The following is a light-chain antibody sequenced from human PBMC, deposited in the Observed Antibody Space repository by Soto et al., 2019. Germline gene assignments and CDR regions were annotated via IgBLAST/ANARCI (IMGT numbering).Light chain of an antibody. CDR2: GAS. Sequence: ENVLTQSPGTLSSSPGEGVTLYCRASETIRSNYLAWYQKKPGQAPRLLIFGASTRATGIPDKFSGSGSGTDFTLTISSREPEDFAEYYCQQYGSAPPDTFGPGT. CDR1: ETIRSNY. J-gene: IGKJ3*01. V-gene: IGKV3-20*01. CDR3: QQYGSAPPDT.